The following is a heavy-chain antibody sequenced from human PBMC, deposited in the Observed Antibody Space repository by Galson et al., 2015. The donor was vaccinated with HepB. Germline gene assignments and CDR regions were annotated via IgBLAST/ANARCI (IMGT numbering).Heavy chain of an antibody. CDR2: ISTDSLTI. D-gene: IGHD1-1*01. Sequence: SLRLSCAASGFTVSSHAMNWVRQAAGKGLEWVSSISTDSLTIYYGDSVKGRFTISRDNAKNSLYLQMNSLRAEDTAVYYCARKTKTGSHGGGVDYWGQGTLVTVSS. CDR1: GFTVSSHA. CDR3: ARKTKTGSHGGGVDY. J-gene: IGHJ4*02. V-gene: IGHV3-48*01.